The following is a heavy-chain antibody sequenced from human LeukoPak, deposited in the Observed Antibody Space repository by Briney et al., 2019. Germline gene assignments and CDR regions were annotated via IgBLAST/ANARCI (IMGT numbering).Heavy chain of an antibody. CDR3: ARHGRKDGPFTY. CDR2: LYSSGNT. D-gene: IGHD5-24*01. CDR1: GGPISTYY. V-gene: IGHV4-59*08. J-gene: IGHJ4*02. Sequence: SETLTLTCVVSGGPISTYYWRWIQRPPGRALEGIGYLYSSGNTHYNPSLKSRVSISEDTSKTQVCLNLNCVTDAETAVYYCARHGRKDGPFTYWGQGTLVTVSS.